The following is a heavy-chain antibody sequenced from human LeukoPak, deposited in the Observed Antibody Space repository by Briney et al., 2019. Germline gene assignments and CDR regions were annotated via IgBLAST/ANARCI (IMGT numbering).Heavy chain of an antibody. Sequence: GGSLRLSCAASGFTFSSYEMYWVRQAPGKGLEWVSYISSSGSTIYYADSVKGRFTISRDNAKNSLYLQMNSLRAEDTAVYYCARTKYYDYVWGSYRGGFDYWGQGTLVTVSS. V-gene: IGHV3-48*03. J-gene: IGHJ4*02. D-gene: IGHD3-16*02. CDR1: GFTFSSYE. CDR2: ISSSGSTI. CDR3: ARTKYYDYVWGSYRGGFDY.